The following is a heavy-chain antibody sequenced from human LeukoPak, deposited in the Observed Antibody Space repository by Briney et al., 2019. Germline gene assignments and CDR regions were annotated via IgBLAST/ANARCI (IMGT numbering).Heavy chain of an antibody. D-gene: IGHD2-8*01. CDR1: GGFISRYY. CDR3: ARDWCNDRSFVI. J-gene: IGHJ3*02. Sequence: PSETLSLTCSLSGGFISRYYWCWIRQPAGKGLGWIGRIYISGSTNYNPSLKSRVTISIDKSKNQFSLKLSSVTAADTPVYYCARDWCNDRSFVIWGQGTMVTVSS. CDR2: IYISGST. V-gene: IGHV4-4*07.